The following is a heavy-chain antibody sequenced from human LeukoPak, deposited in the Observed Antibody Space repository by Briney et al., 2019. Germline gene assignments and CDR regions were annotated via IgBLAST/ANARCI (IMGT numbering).Heavy chain of an antibody. CDR1: GGSFSGYY. J-gene: IGHJ4*02. D-gene: IGHD3-22*01. CDR3: ARGARLTTYYYDSSGSIKGRDY. CDR2: INHSGST. V-gene: IGHV4-34*01. Sequence: PSETLSLTCAVYGGSFSGYYWSWIRQPPGKGLEWIGEINHSGSTNYNPSLKSRVTISVDTSKNQFSLKLSSVTAADTAVYYCARGARLTTYYYDSSGSIKGRDYWGQGTLVTVSS.